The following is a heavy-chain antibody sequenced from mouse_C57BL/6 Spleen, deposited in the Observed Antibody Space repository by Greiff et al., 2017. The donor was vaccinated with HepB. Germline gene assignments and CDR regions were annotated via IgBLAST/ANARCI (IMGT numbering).Heavy chain of an antibody. CDR3: DRNWDGIDY. D-gene: IGHD4-1*01. CDR2: IWSGGST. CDR1: GFSLTSYG. J-gene: IGHJ2*01. V-gene: IGHV2-2*01. Sequence: QVQLKQSGPGLVQPSQSLSITCTVSGFSLTSYGVHWVRQSPGKGLEWLGVIWSGGSTDYNAAYISRLSIIKDNSKTQDFLKMNSLQADDTANYYFDRNWDGIDYWGQGTTLTVSS.